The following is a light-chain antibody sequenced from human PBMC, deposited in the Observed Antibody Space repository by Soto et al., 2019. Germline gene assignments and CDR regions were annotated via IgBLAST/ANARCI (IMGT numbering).Light chain of an antibody. CDR1: QDISNY. V-gene: IGKV1-33*01. Sequence: DIHMTHSPSSLSASVLDRVTITCQASQDISNYLNWYQQKPGKAPKLLIYDASNLETGVPSRFSGSGSGTDFTFTISSLQPEDIATYYCQQVNSFPSTFGQGTRLEIK. CDR2: DAS. J-gene: IGKJ5*01. CDR3: QQVNSFPST.